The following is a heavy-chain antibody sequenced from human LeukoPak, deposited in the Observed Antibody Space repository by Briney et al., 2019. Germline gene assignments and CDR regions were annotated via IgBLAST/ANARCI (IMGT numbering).Heavy chain of an antibody. J-gene: IGHJ3*02. D-gene: IGHD2-8*01. CDR1: GFTFSSYG. CDR3: AKPSSWYQWYAFDI. Sequence: GRSLRLSCAASGFTFSSYGMHWVRQAPGKGLEWVAVISYDGSNKYYADSVKGRFTISRDNSKNTLYLQMNSLRAEDTAVYYCAKPSSWYQWYAFDIWGQGTMVTVSS. CDR2: ISYDGSNK. V-gene: IGHV3-30*18.